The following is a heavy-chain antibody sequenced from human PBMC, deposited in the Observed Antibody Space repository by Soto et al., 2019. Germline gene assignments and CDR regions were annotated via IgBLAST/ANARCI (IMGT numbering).Heavy chain of an antibody. CDR3: ARVRQGCSANNCYFDP. CDR2: VHISGHS. J-gene: IGHJ5*01. CDR1: GGSVRAPDW. V-gene: IGHV4-4*02. D-gene: IGHD1-1*01. Sequence: QVHLQESGPGLVAPSGTLSLTCTLSGGSVRAPDWWNWVRQSPDKGLEWIAEVHISGHSNYNPSLRSRVRVSRDSSKNQFYLNLNSVTAADTAIYYCARVRQGCSANNCYFDPWGQGTQVTISS.